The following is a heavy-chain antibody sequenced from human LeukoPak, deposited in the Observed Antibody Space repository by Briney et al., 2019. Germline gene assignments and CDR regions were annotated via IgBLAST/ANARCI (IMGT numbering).Heavy chain of an antibody. V-gene: IGHV3-53*05. CDR2: IYSGGST. CDR1: GFTVSSNY. CDR3: AKDLTGFWSGYPTLDY. J-gene: IGHJ4*02. Sequence: GGSLRLSCAASGFTVSSNYMSWVRQAPGKGLEWVSVIYSGGSTYYADSVKGRFTISRDNSKNTLYLQMNSLRAEDAAVYYCAKDLTGFWSGYPTLDYWGQGTLVTVSS. D-gene: IGHD3-3*01.